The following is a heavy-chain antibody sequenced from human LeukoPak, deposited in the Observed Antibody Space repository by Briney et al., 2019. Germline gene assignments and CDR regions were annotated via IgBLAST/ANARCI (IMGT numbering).Heavy chain of an antibody. CDR2: INHSGST. D-gene: IGHD4-17*01. J-gene: IGHJ4*02. Sequence: PSETLSLTCAVYGGSFSGYYWSWIRQPPGKGLEWIGEINHSGSTNYNPSLKSRVTISVDTSKNQFSLRLSSVTAADTAVYYCARARSDYGDYVFDYWGQGTLATVSS. V-gene: IGHV4-34*01. CDR3: ARARSDYGDYVFDY. CDR1: GGSFSGYY.